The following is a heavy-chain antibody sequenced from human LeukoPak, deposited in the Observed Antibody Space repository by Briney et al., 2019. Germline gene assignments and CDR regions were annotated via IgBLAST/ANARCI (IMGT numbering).Heavy chain of an antibody. D-gene: IGHD3-22*01. CDR3: VFDSSGYYFDY. V-gene: IGHV3-30*03. J-gene: IGHJ4*02. CDR2: ISYDGSNK. CDR1: GFTFSSYG. Sequence: GGSLRLSCAASGFTFSSYGMHWVRQAPGKGLEWVAVISYDGSNKYYADSVKGRFTISRDNSKNTLYLQMNSLRAEDTAVYYCVFDSSGYYFDYWGQGTLVTVSS.